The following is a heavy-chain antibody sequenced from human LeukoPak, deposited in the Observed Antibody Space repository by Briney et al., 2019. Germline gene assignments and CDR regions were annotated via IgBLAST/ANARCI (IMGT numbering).Heavy chain of an antibody. Sequence: GGSLRLSCAASGFTFSSYEMNWVRQAPGKGLEWVSHISSSGSTIYYADSVKGRFTISRDNAKNSLYLQMNSLRAEDTAVYYCARGAGSGADYYYYYYMDVWGKGTTVTVSS. CDR2: ISSSGSTI. J-gene: IGHJ6*03. CDR1: GFTFSSYE. CDR3: ARGAGSGADYYYYYYMDV. V-gene: IGHV3-48*03. D-gene: IGHD1-26*01.